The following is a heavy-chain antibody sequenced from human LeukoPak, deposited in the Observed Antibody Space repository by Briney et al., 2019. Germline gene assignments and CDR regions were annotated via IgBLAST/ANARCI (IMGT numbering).Heavy chain of an antibody. CDR1: GGSFSGYY. V-gene: IGHV4-34*01. J-gene: IGHJ4*02. D-gene: IGHD3-9*01. CDR2: INHSGST. CDR3: ARHYDILTGPTFDY. Sequence: SETLSLTCAVYGGSFSGYYWSWIRQPPEKGLEWIGEINHSGSTNYNPSLKSRVTISVDTSKNQFSLKLSSVTAADTAVYYCARHYDILTGPTFDYWGQGTLVTVSS.